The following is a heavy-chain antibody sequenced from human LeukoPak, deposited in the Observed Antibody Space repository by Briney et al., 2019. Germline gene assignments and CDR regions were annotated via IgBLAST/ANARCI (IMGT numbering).Heavy chain of an antibody. CDR3: AKDRMATTVIPRWFDY. D-gene: IGHD4-17*01. CDR1: GFTFSSYA. CDR2: ISGSGGST. V-gene: IGHV3-23*01. J-gene: IGHJ4*02. Sequence: PGGSLRLSCAASGFTFSSYAMSWVRQAPGKGLEWVSAISGSGGSTYYADSVKGRFTISRDNSKNTLYLQVNSLRAEDTAVYYCAKDRMATTVIPRWFDYWGQGTLVTVSS.